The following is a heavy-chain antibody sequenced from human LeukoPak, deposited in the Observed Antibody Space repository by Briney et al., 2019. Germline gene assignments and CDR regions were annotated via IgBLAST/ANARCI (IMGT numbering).Heavy chain of an antibody. V-gene: IGHV4-59*01. CDR3: ARDRFSYGDANWFNP. Sequence: PSETLSLTFTVLGGSIRSYYCGSIRQTPARGVERIGYIYYSGSTNYNPSLKSRVTISVDTSTNQFSLKLSPVTAADTAVYYCARDRFSYGDANWFNPWGEGSLVTVSS. D-gene: IGHD5-18*01. J-gene: IGHJ5*02. CDR1: GGSIRSYY. CDR2: IYYSGST.